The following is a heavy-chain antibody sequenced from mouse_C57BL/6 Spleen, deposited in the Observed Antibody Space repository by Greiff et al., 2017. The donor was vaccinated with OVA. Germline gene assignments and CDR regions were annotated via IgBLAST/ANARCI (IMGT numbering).Heavy chain of an antibody. Sequence: VQLQESGPELVKPGASVKISCKASGYAFSSSWMNWVKQRPGKGLEWIGRIYPGDGDTNYNGKFKGKATLTADKSSSTAYMQLSSLTSEDSAVDFCARYYYDYDAFDYWGQGTTLTVSS. CDR3: ARYYYDYDAFDY. J-gene: IGHJ2*01. CDR1: GYAFSSSW. CDR2: IYPGDGDT. D-gene: IGHD2-4*01. V-gene: IGHV1-82*01.